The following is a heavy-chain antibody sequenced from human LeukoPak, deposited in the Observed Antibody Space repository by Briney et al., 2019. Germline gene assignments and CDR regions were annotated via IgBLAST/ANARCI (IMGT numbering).Heavy chain of an antibody. V-gene: IGHV4-61*01. CDR1: GGSVSSGSYY. D-gene: IGHD6-19*01. CDR3: ARVGIAVASPFFDY. J-gene: IGHJ4*02. CDR2: IYYSGTT. Sequence: SETLSLTCTVSGGSVSSGSYYWTWVRQPPGKGLEWIGYIYYSGTTNYNPSLKSRVTISVDTSKNQFSLKLGSVTAADTAVYYCARVGIAVASPFFDYWGQGTLVTVSS.